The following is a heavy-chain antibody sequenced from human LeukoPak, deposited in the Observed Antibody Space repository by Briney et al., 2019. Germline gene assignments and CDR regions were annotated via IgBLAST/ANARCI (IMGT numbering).Heavy chain of an antibody. CDR1: GGSISSYY. CDR3: ARVSTAISGSSAPGAFDI. CDR2: IYYSGST. D-gene: IGHD1-26*01. Sequence: PETLSLTCAVSGGSISSYYWTWIRQPPGKGLEWIGYIYYSGSTKYNPSLKSRVTISVDTSKNQFSLNLNSVTAADTAVYYCARVSTAISGSSAPGAFDIWGRGTMVTVSS. J-gene: IGHJ3*02. V-gene: IGHV4-59*01.